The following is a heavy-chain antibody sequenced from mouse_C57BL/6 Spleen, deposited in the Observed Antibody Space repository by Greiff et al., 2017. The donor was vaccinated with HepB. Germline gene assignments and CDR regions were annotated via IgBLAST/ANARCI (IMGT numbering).Heavy chain of an antibody. V-gene: IGHV1-26*01. D-gene: IGHD1-1*01. J-gene: IGHJ2*01. Sequence: EVQLQQSGPELVKPGASVKISCKASGYTFTDYYMNWVKQSHGKSLEWIGDINPNNGGTSYNQKFKGKATLTVDKSSSTAYMELRSLTSEDSAVYYCAKSSFTYYFDYWGQGTTLTVSS. CDR2: INPNNGGT. CDR3: AKSSFTYYFDY. CDR1: GYTFTDYY.